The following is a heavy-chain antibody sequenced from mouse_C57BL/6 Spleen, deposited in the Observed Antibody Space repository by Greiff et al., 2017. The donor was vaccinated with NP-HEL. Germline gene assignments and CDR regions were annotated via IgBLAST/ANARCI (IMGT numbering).Heavy chain of an antibody. J-gene: IGHJ2*01. D-gene: IGHD2-4*01. V-gene: IGHV1-22*01. CDR1: GYTFTDYN. Sequence: VQLQQSGPELVKPGASVKMSCKASGYTFTDYNMHWVKQSHGKSLEWIGYINPNNGGTSYNQKFKGKATLTVNKSSSTAYMELRSLTSEDSAVYYCARDGLRQGYFDYWGQGTTLTVSS. CDR2: INPNNGGT. CDR3: ARDGLRQGYFDY.